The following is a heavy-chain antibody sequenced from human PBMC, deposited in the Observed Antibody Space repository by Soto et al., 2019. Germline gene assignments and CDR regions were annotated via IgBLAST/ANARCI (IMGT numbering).Heavy chain of an antibody. CDR3: ARDTDYYDSRVHVLRDALRI. V-gene: IGHV1-2*02. D-gene: IGHD3-22*01. Sequence: ASVKVSCKAAGYIFNDFYIHWVRQAPGQGLEWVGSINPNSGGTNYAQIFQGRVTMTRDTPSSTAYMELSRLRSDDTAVYYCARDTDYYDSRVHVLRDALRIWGQATMVIVSS. CDR2: INPNSGGT. J-gene: IGHJ3*02. CDR1: GYIFNDFY.